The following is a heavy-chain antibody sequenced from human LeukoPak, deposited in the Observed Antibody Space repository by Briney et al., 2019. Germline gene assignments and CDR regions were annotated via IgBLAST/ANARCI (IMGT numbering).Heavy chain of an antibody. V-gene: IGHV4-59*01. J-gene: IGHJ4*02. Sequence: SETLSLTCTVSGGSISNYYWSWIRQPPGEGLEWIGYIYYSGSTNYNPSLKSRVTISVDTSKNQFSLNLSSVTAADTAVYYCARADCSGGSCYTNYFDFWGQGTLVTVSS. CDR2: IYYSGST. D-gene: IGHD2-15*01. CDR3: ARADCSGGSCYTNYFDF. CDR1: GGSISNYY.